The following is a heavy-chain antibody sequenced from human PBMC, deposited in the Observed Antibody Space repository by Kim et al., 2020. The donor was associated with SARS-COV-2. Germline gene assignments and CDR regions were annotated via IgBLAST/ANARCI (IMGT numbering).Heavy chain of an antibody. V-gene: IGHV1-3*01. CDR1: GYTFTNYA. D-gene: IGHD1-26*01. J-gene: IGHJ2*01. Sequence: ASVKVSCKASGYTFTNYALHWVRQAPGRRFEWMGWINGGIGNTKYLQKFQGRVTITRDTSASTAFMELSGLRSEDTAVYYCARGGYSGTYYDWYFDLWGR. CDR2: INGGIGNT. CDR3: ARGGYSGTYYDWYFDL.